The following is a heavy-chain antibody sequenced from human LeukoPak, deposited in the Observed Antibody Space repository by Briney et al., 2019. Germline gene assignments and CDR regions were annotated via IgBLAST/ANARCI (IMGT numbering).Heavy chain of an antibody. D-gene: IGHD3-3*02. CDR3: ASVISNKGFDY. J-gene: IGHJ4*02. Sequence: PGGSLRLSCAASGLTLSNYYMSWIRQAPGKGLEWVSYISNIGSTTHHADSVKGRFTISRDNAKNSLYLQMNSLRAEDTAVYYCASVISNKGFDYWVQGTLVTVSS. CDR1: GLTLSNYY. V-gene: IGHV3-11*04. CDR2: ISNIGSTT.